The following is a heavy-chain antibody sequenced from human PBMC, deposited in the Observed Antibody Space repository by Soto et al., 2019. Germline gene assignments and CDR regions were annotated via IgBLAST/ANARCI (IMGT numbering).Heavy chain of an antibody. CDR1: GFAFSDYY. CDR3: ARYCSTTSCYSGYYYGMDV. J-gene: IGHJ6*02. CDR2: ISSSSSYT. V-gene: IGHV3-11*06. D-gene: IGHD2-2*01. Sequence: GGSLRLSCAASGFAFSDYYMSWIRQAPGKGLEWVAFISSSSSYTNYADSVRGRFTISRDNAGNSLYLQMNSLRAEDTAVYFCARYCSTTSCYSGYYYGMDVWGQGTTVTVSS.